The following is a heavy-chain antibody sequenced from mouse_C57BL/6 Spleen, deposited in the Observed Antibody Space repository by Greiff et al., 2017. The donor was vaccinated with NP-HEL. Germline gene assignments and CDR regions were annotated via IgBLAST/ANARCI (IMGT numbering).Heavy chain of an antibody. CDR3: TRVGSSYWYFDV. D-gene: IGHD1-1*01. CDR1: GFTFSSYA. J-gene: IGHJ1*03. V-gene: IGHV5-9-1*02. CDR2: ISSGGDYI. Sequence: DVQLVESGEGLVKPGGSLKLSCAASGFTFSSYAMSWVRQTPEKRLEWVAYISSGGDYIYYADTVKGRFTISRDNARNTLYLQMSSLKSEDTAMYYCTRVGSSYWYFDVWGTGTTVTVSS.